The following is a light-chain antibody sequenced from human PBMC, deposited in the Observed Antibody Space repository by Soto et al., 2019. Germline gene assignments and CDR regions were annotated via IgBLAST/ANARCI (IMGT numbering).Light chain of an antibody. V-gene: IGKV1-39*01. J-gene: IGKJ5*01. CDR2: AAS. Sequence: DIQITQSPSSLSASVGDRVTITCRTSQSISRYLHWYQQKPGEAPKLLIYAASNLQSGAPSRFSGSGSTTDFTLTISSLQPEDFATYYCQQSYTNPITLGQGTRLEIK. CDR3: QQSYTNPIT. CDR1: QSISRY.